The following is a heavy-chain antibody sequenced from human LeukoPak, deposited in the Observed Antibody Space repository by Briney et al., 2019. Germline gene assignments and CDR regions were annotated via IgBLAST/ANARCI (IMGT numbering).Heavy chain of an antibody. CDR2: ISSSGST. D-gene: IGHD1/OR15-1a*01. J-gene: IGHJ4*02. CDR1: GVSITSANYY. CDR3: AEEQYGAPYS. V-gene: IGHV4-39*01. Sequence: PSETLSLTCTVSGVSITSANYYWGWIRQPPGEGLEWIGSISSSGSTYFKPSLKSRVTMSVDTSKNQVSLNLRSVTAADAAVYYCAEEQYGAPYSWGQGILVTVSS.